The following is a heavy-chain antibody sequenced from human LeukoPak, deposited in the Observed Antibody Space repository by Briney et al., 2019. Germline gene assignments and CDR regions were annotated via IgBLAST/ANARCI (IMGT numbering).Heavy chain of an antibody. CDR1: GFTFSSYG. V-gene: IGHV3-30*02. J-gene: IGHJ3*02. D-gene: IGHD2-2*01. CDR2: IRYDGSNK. CDR3: AKPITVVPAGNAFDI. Sequence: GGSLRLSCAASGFTFSSYGMHWVRQAPGKGLEWVAFIRYDGSNKYYADSVKGRFTISRDNSKNTLYLQMNSLRAEDTAVYYCAKPITVVPAGNAFDIWGQGTMVTVSS.